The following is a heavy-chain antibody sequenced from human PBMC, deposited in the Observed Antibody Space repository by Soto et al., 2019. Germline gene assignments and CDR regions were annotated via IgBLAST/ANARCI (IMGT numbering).Heavy chain of an antibody. Sequence: PSETLSLTCAVYGGSFSGYYWSWIRQPPGKGLEWIGEINHSGSTNYNPSLKSRATISVDTSKNQFSLKLSSVTAADTAVYYCARGNYYYYYGMDVWGQGTTVTVSS. CDR1: GGSFSGYY. CDR3: ARGNYYYYYGMDV. J-gene: IGHJ6*02. V-gene: IGHV4-34*01. CDR2: INHSGST.